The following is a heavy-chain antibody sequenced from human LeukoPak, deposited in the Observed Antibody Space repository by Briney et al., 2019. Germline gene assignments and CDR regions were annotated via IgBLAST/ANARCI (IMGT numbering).Heavy chain of an antibody. D-gene: IGHD3-10*01. V-gene: IGHV3-7*01. CDR1: GFTFSSYW. J-gene: IGHJ4*02. CDR2: IKQDGSEK. CDR3: ARGTYYGSGSYYDY. Sequence: GGPLRLSCTASGFTFSSYWMSWVRQAPGKGLEWVANIKQDGSEKYYVDSVRGRFTISRDNAKNSLYLRMSSLRAEDTAVYYCARGTYYGSGSYYDYWGQGTLVTVSS.